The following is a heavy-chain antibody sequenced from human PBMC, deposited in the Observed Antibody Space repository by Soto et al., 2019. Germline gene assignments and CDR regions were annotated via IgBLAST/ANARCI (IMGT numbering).Heavy chain of an antibody. Sequence: VGSLRLSCAASGFTFSSYAMSWVRQAPGKGLEWVSAISGSGGSTYYADSVKGRFTISRDNSKNTLYLQMNSLRAEDTAVYYCAKDPEWSHRGIFDYWGQGTLVTVSS. CDR3: AKDPEWSHRGIFDY. CDR1: GFTFSSYA. V-gene: IGHV3-23*01. D-gene: IGHD2-8*01. J-gene: IGHJ4*02. CDR2: ISGSGGST.